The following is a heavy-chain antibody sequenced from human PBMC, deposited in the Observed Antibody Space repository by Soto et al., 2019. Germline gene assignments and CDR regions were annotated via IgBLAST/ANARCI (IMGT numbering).Heavy chain of an antibody. CDR3: AREGGWGFLRSFDI. D-gene: IGHD1-26*01. Sequence: GGSLRLSCAASGFTFSSYWMHWVRQAPGKGLVWVSRINSDGSSTSYADSVKGRFTISRDNAKNTLYLQMNSLRAEDTAGYYCAREGGWGFLRSFDIWGQGTMVTVSS. CDR2: INSDGSST. V-gene: IGHV3-74*01. CDR1: GFTFSSYW. J-gene: IGHJ3*02.